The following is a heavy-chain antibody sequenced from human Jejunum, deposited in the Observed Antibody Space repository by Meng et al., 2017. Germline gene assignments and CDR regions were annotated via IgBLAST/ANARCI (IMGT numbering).Heavy chain of an antibody. CDR1: GGSITGTNW. CDR2: IYHSGTT. V-gene: IGHV4-4*02. J-gene: IGHJ4*02. D-gene: IGHD1-7*01. Sequence: QGQLQGSGTELVSPSGTLSLTCAVSGGSITGTNWWTWVRQATGKGLVWIGEIYHSGTTNYNPSLKSRVAISADKSKNQFSLNLYSLSAADTAVYYCATRTRDSFDYWGQGSLVTVSS. CDR3: ATRTRDSFDY.